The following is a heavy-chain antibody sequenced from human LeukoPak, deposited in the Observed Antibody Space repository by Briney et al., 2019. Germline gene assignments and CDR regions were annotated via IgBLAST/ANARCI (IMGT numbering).Heavy chain of an antibody. CDR3: ARVWELAVFDY. J-gene: IGHJ4*02. D-gene: IGHD1-26*01. CDR1: GGSIGSYY. Sequence: SETLSLTCTVSGGSIGSYYWSWIRQPPGKGLEWIGYIYYSGSTNYNPSLKSRVTISVDTSKNQFSLKLSSVTAADTAVYYCARVWELAVFDYWGQGTLVTVSS. CDR2: IYYSGST. V-gene: IGHV4-59*01.